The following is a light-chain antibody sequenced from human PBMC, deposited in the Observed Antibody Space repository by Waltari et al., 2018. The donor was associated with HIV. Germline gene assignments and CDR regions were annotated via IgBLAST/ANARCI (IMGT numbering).Light chain of an antibody. CDR1: SSNIGRNS. CDR3: GTWDNRLNAYV. Sequence: QSVLTQAPPVSAAPGQKIAISCSGASSNIGRNSGSGYPQFPGRAPQLLIYDRAPPPSPFPALFSVSKSGTSATLDITGLQTGDEADYYCGTWDNRLNAYVFGSGTEVTVL. CDR2: DRA. J-gene: IGLJ1*01. V-gene: IGLV1-51*01.